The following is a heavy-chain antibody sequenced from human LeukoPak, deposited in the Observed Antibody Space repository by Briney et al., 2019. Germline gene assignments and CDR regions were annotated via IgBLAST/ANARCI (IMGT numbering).Heavy chain of an antibody. V-gene: IGHV4-59*12. D-gene: IGHD3-22*01. CDR1: GDFITAYY. J-gene: IGHJ4*02. CDR2: VYYSGST. Sequence: SETLSLTCTVSGDFITAYYRSSIRQPPGQGLEWIGYVYYSGSTEYNPSLRSRVTISLEMSKHQFSLKLSSVTAADTAVYYCARGTGLRSGYFHYWGQGTLVTVSS. CDR3: ARGTGLRSGYFHY.